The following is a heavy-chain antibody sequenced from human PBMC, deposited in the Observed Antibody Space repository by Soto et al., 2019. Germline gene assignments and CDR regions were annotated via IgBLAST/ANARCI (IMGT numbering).Heavy chain of an antibody. J-gene: IGHJ4*02. Sequence: PSETLSLTCTVSGGSISSGDYYRSWIRQPPGKGLEWIGYIYYSGGTYYNPSLKSRVTISVDTSKNQFSLKLSSVTAADTAVYYCARSSYYYGSGGYRFDYWGQGTLVTVSS. V-gene: IGHV4-30-4*01. CDR2: IYYSGGT. CDR1: GGSISSGDYY. D-gene: IGHD3-10*01. CDR3: ARSSYYYGSGGYRFDY.